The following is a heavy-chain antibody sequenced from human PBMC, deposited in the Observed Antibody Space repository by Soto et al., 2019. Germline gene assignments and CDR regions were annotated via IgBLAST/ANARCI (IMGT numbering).Heavy chain of an antibody. CDR3: ARDYDQRYFDWFDYFDY. J-gene: IGHJ4*02. CDR1: GFTFSSYS. Sequence: GGSLRLSCAASGFTFSSYSMNWVRQAPGKGLEWVSYISSSSSTIYYADSVKGRFTISRDNAKNSLYLQMNSLRAEDTAVYYCARDYDQRYFDWFDYFDYWGQGTLVTVSS. D-gene: IGHD3-9*01. CDR2: ISSSSSTI. V-gene: IGHV3-48*01.